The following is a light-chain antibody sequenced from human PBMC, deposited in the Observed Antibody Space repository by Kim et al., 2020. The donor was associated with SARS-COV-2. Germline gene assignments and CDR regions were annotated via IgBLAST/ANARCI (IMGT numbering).Light chain of an antibody. J-gene: IGLJ2*01. CDR1: SSDVGAYNL. CDR2: DVS. CDR3: TSYTRCDTWV. V-gene: IGLV2-14*03. Sequence: QSALTQPASVSGSPGQSVTISCTGTSSDVGAYNLVSWYQQHPGKAPKFMIHDVSQRPSGVSNRCSGSKSGNTASLTISGLQAENEADYYCTSYTRCDTWVFGGGTQLTVL.